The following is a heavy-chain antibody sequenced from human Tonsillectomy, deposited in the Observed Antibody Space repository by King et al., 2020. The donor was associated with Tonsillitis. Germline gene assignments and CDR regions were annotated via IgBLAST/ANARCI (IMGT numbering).Heavy chain of an antibody. J-gene: IGHJ2*01. CDR3: ARPSYYDTSGFIRRDWYFDL. Sequence: QLVQSGAEVKKPGASVKVSCKASGYTFTSYGISWVRQAPGQGLEWMGWISAYNGNTNYAQKLQGRVTMTTDTSTSTAYMELRSLGSDDTAVYYCARPSYYDTSGFIRRDWYFDLWGRGTLVTVSS. V-gene: IGHV1-18*01. D-gene: IGHD3-22*01. CDR1: GYTFTSYG. CDR2: ISAYNGNT.